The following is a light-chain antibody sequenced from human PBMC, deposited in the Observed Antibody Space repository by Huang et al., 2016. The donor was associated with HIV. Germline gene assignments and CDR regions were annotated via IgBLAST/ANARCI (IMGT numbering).Light chain of an antibody. CDR1: QSVNSY. CDR2: DAS. CDR3: QQRKYWTPIT. V-gene: IGKV3-11*01. Sequence: ETVLTQSPATLSLSPGERATLSCRASQSVNSYLAWYQQKPGQTPRLLIYDASNRATGIQARFSGSGSGTDFTLTISSLEPEDFAVYYCQQRKYWTPITFGQGTRLEIK. J-gene: IGKJ5*01.